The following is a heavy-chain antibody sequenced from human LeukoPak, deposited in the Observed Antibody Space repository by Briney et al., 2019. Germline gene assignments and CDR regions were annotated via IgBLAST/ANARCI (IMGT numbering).Heavy chain of an antibody. CDR2: IYSSGST. Sequence: SETLSLTCTVSGGSIGSYYWSWIRQPPGKGLEWIGYIYSSGSTNYNPSLKSRVTISLDTSKNRFSLKLSFVTAADTAVYYCARGVAAPGTGGLSWFDPWGQGTLVTVSS. V-gene: IGHV4-59*01. CDR1: GGSIGSYY. D-gene: IGHD6-13*01. CDR3: ARGVAAPGTGGLSWFDP. J-gene: IGHJ5*02.